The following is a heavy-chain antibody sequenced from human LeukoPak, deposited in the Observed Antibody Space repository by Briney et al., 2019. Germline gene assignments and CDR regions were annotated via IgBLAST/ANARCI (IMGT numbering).Heavy chain of an antibody. V-gene: IGHV1-2*06. CDR1: GYTFTGYY. J-gene: IGHJ2*01. D-gene: IGHD2-21*02. CDR3: AKSIEYCGADCYGYFDL. CDR2: INPNSGAT. Sequence: ASVKVSCKPSGYTFTGYYMHWVRQAPGQGLEWMGRINPNSGATNYAQKFQGRVTMTKDTSISTAYMELTTLRSDDTAVYYCAKSIEYCGADCYGYFDLWGRGTLVTVSS.